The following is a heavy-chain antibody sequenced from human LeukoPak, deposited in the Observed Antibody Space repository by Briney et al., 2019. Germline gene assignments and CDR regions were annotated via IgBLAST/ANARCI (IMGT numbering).Heavy chain of an antibody. V-gene: IGHV3-30*02. J-gene: IGHJ4*02. CDR1: GFTFSSYG. Sequence: GGSLRLSCAASGFTFSSYGMHWVRQAPGKGLEWVAFIRYDGSIKYYADSVRGRFTISRDNSKNTLYLEMNSLRTEDTAVYYCSKLKATRTDPFDYWGQGTLVTVSS. CDR2: IRYDGSIK. D-gene: IGHD1-1*01. CDR3: SKLKATRTDPFDY.